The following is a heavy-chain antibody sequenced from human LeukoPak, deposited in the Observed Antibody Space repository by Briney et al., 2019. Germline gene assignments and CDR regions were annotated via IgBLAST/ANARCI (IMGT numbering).Heavy chain of an antibody. CDR3: ARERITIFGVATGAFDY. CDR1: GFTFSSYA. J-gene: IGHJ4*02. D-gene: IGHD3-3*01. V-gene: IGHV3-30-3*01. CDR2: ISYDGSNK. Sequence: PGGSLRLSCAASGFTFSSYAMHWVRQAPGKGLEWVAVISYDGSNKYYADSVKGRFTISRDNSKNTLYLQMNSLRAEDTAVYYCARERITIFGVATGAFDYWGQGTLVTVSS.